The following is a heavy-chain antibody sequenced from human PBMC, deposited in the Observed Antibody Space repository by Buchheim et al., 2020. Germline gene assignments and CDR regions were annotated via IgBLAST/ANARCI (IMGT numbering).Heavy chain of an antibody. Sequence: QVQLQESGPGLVKPSQTLSLTCTVSGGSISSGSYYWSWIRQPAGKGLEWIGRIYTSGSTNYNPSLKSRVTISVNTYKNQVSLKLSSVTAADTAVYYCARGGWAGSSSFYYGMDVWGQGTT. D-gene: IGHD6-13*01. J-gene: IGHJ6*02. V-gene: IGHV4-61*02. CDR2: IYTSGST. CDR1: GGSISSGSYY. CDR3: ARGGWAGSSSFYYGMDV.